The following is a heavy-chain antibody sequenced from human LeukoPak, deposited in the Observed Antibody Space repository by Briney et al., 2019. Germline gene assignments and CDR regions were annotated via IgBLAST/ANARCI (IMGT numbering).Heavy chain of an antibody. CDR3: AREITMIVVVGFDY. CDR2: ISYDGSNK. V-gene: IGHV3-30-3*01. J-gene: IGHJ4*02. Sequence: GGSLRLSCAASGFTSSSYAMHWVRQAPGKGLEWVAVISYDGSNKYYADSVKGRFTISRDNSKNTLYLQMNSLRAEDTAVYYCAREITMIVVVGFDYWGQGTLVTVSS. D-gene: IGHD3-22*01. CDR1: GFTSSSYA.